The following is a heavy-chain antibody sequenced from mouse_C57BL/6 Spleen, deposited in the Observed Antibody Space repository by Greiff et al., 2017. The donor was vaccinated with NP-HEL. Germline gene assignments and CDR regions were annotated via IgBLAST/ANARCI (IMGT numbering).Heavy chain of an antibody. V-gene: IGHV5-9-1*02. CDR1: GFTFSSYA. CDR3: TSFFYAMDY. Sequence: EVQRVESGEGLVKPGGSLKLSCAASGFTFSSYAMSWVRQTPEQRLEWVAYISSGGDYIYYADTVKGRFTISRDNARNTLDLQMSSLKSEDTAMYYCTSFFYAMDYWGQGTSVTVSS. J-gene: IGHJ4*01. CDR2: ISSGGDYI.